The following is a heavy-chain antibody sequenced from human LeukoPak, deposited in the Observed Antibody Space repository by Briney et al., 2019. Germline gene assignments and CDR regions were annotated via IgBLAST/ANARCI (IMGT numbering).Heavy chain of an antibody. CDR3: ANVPRSTVSY. J-gene: IGHJ4*02. CDR1: EFSFSTNW. V-gene: IGHV3-7*01. CDR2: INEDGSVK. D-gene: IGHD2-2*01. Sequence: GGSLRLSCAASEFSFSTNWMHWVRQTPGKGLEWVAEINEDGSVKYYVDSVKGRFTISRDNAKSLLFLQMYNLRTEDTGVYFCANVPRSTVSYWGRGTLVTVSS.